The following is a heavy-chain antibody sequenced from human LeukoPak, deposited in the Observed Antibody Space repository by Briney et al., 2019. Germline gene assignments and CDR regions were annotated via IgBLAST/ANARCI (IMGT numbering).Heavy chain of an antibody. J-gene: IGHJ4*02. CDR3: ARDGGRDILTGYFYYFDY. D-gene: IGHD3-9*01. Sequence: SAKVSCKASGSTFSNYGITWVRQAPGQGLEWMGRIIPILDVALYAQKFQGRVTITADKSTSTAYMELSTLRPEDTAVYYCARDGGRDILTGYFYYFDYWGQGTLVTVSS. V-gene: IGHV1-69*04. CDR1: GSTFSNYG. CDR2: IIPILDVA.